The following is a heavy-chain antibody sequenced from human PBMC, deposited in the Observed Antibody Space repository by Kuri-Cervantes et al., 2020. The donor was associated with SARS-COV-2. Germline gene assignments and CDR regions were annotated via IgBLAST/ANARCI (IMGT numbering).Heavy chain of an antibody. Sequence: SETLSLTCTVSGGSISSSSYYWGWIRQPPGKGLEWIGSIYYSGSTYYNPSLKSRVTISVDTSKNQFSLKLSSVTAADTAVYYCAGGPAHDFWSGYRFDYWGQGTLVTVSS. J-gene: IGHJ4*02. V-gene: IGHV4-39*01. CDR3: AGGPAHDFWSGYRFDY. CDR1: GGSISSSSYY. D-gene: IGHD3-3*01. CDR2: IYYSGST.